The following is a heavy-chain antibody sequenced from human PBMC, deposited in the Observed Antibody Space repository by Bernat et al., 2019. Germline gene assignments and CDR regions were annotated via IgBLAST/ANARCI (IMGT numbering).Heavy chain of an antibody. D-gene: IGHD2-2*02. CDR3: ARGYCSSTSCYTSWHFDY. CDR1: GFTFSNYW. Sequence: EVQLVESGGGLVQPGGSLRLSCTASGFTFSNYWMHWVRQAPGKGLVWVSRINSDGSSTNYADSVKGRFTISRDNAKNTLYLQMNSLRAEDTAVYYCARGYCSSTSCYTSWHFDYWGQGTLVTVSS. CDR2: INSDGSST. V-gene: IGHV3-74*01. J-gene: IGHJ4*02.